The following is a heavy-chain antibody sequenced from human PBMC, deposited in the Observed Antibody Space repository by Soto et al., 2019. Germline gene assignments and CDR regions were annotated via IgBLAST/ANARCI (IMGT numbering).Heavy chain of an antibody. CDR3: AKVRDKYQLQFSGLDY. Sequence: EVQLLESGGGLVQPGGSLRLSCAASGFILNSYGMSWVRQAPGKGLEWVSSISGSGGSTHYADSVKGRFTISRDNFKKTLNILMNSLTAEDTAVYFWAKVRDKYQLQFSGLDYWCQGTLVTVSS. J-gene: IGHJ4*01. CDR1: GFILNSYG. CDR2: ISGSGGST. V-gene: IGHV3-23*01. D-gene: IGHD1-1*01.